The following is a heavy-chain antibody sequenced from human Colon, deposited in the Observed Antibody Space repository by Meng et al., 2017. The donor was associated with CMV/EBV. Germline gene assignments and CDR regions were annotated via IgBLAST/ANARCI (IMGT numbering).Heavy chain of an antibody. V-gene: IGHV1-69*04. J-gene: IGHJ3*02. CDR2: VFPILGIT. CDR3: ARDRVLTSYDAFEI. Sequence: SVKVSCKTSGGTFSAHTLSWVRRAPGHGLEWMGRVFPILGITTYAEKFEGRVTVTADKSTGTAYMDLSSLTFDDTAIYYCARDRVLTSYDAFEIWGQGTRVTVSS. CDR1: GGTFSAHT.